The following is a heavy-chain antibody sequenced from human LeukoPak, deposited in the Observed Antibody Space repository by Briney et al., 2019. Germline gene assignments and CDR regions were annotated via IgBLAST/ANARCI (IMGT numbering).Heavy chain of an antibody. V-gene: IGHV4-59*12. CDR1: GGSISSYY. D-gene: IGHD2-21*02. J-gene: IGHJ3*02. CDR3: ARSKLLSSFDI. CDR2: IYYSGST. Sequence: KSSETLSLTCTVSGGSISSYYWSWVRQPPGKGLEWIGCIYYSGSTNYNPSFKSRVTISVDTSKNQFSLKLSSVTAADTAVYYCARSKLLSSFDIWDQGTMVTVSS.